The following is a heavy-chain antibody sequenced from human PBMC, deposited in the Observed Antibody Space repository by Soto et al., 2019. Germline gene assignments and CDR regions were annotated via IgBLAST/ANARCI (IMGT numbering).Heavy chain of an antibody. CDR1: GFTLSGYA. CDR2: ISSNGVGT. CDR3: SRRARPDFYHMDG. D-gene: IGHD6-6*01. J-gene: IGHJ6*03. V-gene: IGHV3-64*01. Sequence: EVQLAESGGGLAQPGGSLRLSCAASGFTLSGYAMDWVRQAPGKGLEYVSGISSNGVGTYYANSVQGRFTISRDNSKNTVYLQMGSIRPEDVALYYCSRRARPDFYHMDGWGKGTTVTVSS.